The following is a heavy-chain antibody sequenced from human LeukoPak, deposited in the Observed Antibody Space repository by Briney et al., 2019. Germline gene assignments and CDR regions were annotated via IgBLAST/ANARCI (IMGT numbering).Heavy chain of an antibody. V-gene: IGHV3-23*01. D-gene: IGHD3/OR15-3a*01. J-gene: IGHJ6*02. CDR1: GFTFRDYY. Sequence: GGSLRLSCAASGFTFRDYYMSWVRQAPGKGLEWVSGVGGSGGDTFYADSVRGRFTVSRDNSKNTLFLQIDSLRTEDTAVYYCVPLGGLGYYQYGMDVWGRGTTVTVSS. CDR2: VGGSGGDT. CDR3: VPLGGLGYYQYGMDV.